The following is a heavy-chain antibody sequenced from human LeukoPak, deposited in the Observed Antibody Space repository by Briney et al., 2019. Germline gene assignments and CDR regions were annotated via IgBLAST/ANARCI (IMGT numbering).Heavy chain of an antibody. V-gene: IGHV3-20*04. D-gene: IGHD2-2*01. J-gene: IGHJ4*02. CDR1: ALTFDDYG. CDR3: ARGPYCSSTSCTDFYFDY. Sequence: PGESLRLSCAASALTFDDYGMSWVRQAPGDGLEWVSAINWNGGSTGYADSVKGRFTIYRDNAKNSLYLQMNSLRAEDTALYYCARGPYCSSTSCTDFYFDYWGQGTLVTVSS. CDR2: INWNGGST.